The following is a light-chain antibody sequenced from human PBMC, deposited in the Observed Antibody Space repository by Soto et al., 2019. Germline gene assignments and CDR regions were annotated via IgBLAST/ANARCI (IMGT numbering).Light chain of an antibody. CDR1: QSISSW. V-gene: IGKV1-5*03. CDR2: KAS. Sequence: DIQMTQSSSTLSASVGDRVTITCRASQSISSWLAWYQQKPGKAPKLLIYKASSLESGVPSRFSGSGSGTEFTLTISSLQHDDFATYYCQQYNSPWTFGQGTKVEIK. J-gene: IGKJ1*01. CDR3: QQYNSPWT.